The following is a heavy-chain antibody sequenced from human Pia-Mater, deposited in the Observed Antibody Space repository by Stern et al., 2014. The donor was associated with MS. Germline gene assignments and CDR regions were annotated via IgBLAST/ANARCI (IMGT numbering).Heavy chain of an antibody. Sequence: EVHLVESGGDLGQPGGSLRLSCAASGFNLRDYSMSWVRQAPGKGMEWVSFVSNTGTAIYYADSVKGRFTISRDMASNSLYLQMNSLRDEDTAVYYGVRTWRKNTFDSWGQGILVTVSS. CDR2: VSNTGTAI. CDR1: GFNLRDYS. J-gene: IGHJ4*02. D-gene: IGHD5-24*01. V-gene: IGHV3-48*02. CDR3: VRTWRKNTFDS.